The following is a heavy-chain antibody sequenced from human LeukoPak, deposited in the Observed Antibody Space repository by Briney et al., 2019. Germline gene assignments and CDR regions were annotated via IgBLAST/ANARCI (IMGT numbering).Heavy chain of an antibody. D-gene: IGHD1-26*01. V-gene: IGHV4-59*08. CDR3: ARGVGAYYMDV. CDR2: IYYSGST. Sequence: SETLSLTCTVSGGSISSYYWSWIRQPPGKGLEWIGYIYYSGSTNYNPSLKSRLTISVDTSKNQFSLKLSSVTAADTAVYYCARGVGAYYMDVWGKGTTVTISS. CDR1: GGSISSYY. J-gene: IGHJ6*03.